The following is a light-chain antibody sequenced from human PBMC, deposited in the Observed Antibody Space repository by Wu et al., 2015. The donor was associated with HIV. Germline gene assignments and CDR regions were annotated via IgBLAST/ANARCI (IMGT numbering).Light chain of an antibody. Sequence: EIVMTQSPATVSVSPGERATLSCRASQSVSSNLAWYQQRPGQAPRLLIFGASTRATGIPARFSGTGSGTGFTLTITSLQSEDVAVYYCQHYNNLPLTFGGGPRWKS. J-gene: IGKJ4*01. CDR3: QHYNNLPLT. CDR1: QSVSSN. CDR2: GAS. V-gene: IGKV3-15*01.